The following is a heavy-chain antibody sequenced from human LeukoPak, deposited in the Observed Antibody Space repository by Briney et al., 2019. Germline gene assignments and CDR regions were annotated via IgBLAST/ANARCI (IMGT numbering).Heavy chain of an antibody. CDR1: GLSGSNNY. CDR2: LYIGGNT. V-gene: IGHV3-53*01. Sequence: GGSLRLSCVASGLSGSNNYMNWVRQAPGEGLEWVSALYIGGNTYYVDSVRGRFTISRDNSKNTLYLQMNSLRAEDTAIYYCMAAAGYNYGQCWGQGTLVTVSS. J-gene: IGHJ4*02. D-gene: IGHD5-18*01. CDR3: MAAAGYNYGQC.